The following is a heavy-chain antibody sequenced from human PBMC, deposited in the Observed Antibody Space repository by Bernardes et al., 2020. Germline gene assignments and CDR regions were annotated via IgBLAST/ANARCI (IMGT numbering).Heavy chain of an antibody. D-gene: IGHD2-15*01. J-gene: IGHJ4*02. CDR1: AFSPNTYT. CDR2: LSGIGGTI. Sequence: GGSLRLSCAASAFSPNTYTIHWVRQAPGKGLEWVSCLSGIGGTIYYADSVKGRFTISRDNTKNSLYLQMNSLRAEDSAVYYCAAGYCNGGICYGPDSWGRGTLVTVSS. CDR3: AAGYCNGGICYGPDS. V-gene: IGHV3-48*01.